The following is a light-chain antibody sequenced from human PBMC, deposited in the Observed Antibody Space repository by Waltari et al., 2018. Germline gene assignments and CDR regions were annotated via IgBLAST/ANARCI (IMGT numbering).Light chain of an antibody. J-gene: IGKJ1*01. CDR3: QKYDSAPWT. V-gene: IGKV1-27*01. CDR2: AAS. CDR1: QGISSY. Sequence: DIQMTKSPSSLSASVGDRVTITCRASQGISSYLAWYQQKPGKVPKLLVYAASTLQSGVPSRFSGSGSGTDFTLTISSLQPEDVATYYCQKYDSAPWTFGQGTRVETK.